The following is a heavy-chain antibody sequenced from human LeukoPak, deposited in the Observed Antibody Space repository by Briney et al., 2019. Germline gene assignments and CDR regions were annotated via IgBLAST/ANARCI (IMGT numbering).Heavy chain of an antibody. CDR1: GFTFSSYA. CDR3: AKAKGLFQLLFYFDY. Sequence: GGSLRLSCAASGFTFSSYAMSWVRQAPGKGLEWVSGISGSGGSTYYADSVKGRFTISRDNSKNTLYLQMNSLRAEDTAVYYCAKAKGLFQLLFYFDYWGRGTLVTVSS. CDR2: ISGSGGST. D-gene: IGHD2-2*01. J-gene: IGHJ4*02. V-gene: IGHV3-23*01.